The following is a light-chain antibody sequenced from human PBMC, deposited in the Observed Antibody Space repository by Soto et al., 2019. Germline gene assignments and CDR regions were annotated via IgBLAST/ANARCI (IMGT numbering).Light chain of an antibody. J-gene: IGKJ5*01. CDR1: QSVNNY. V-gene: IGKV3-11*01. CDR3: QHRGN. CDR2: DTT. Sequence: IVLPQSPATLSLSPGERATLSCRASQSVNNYVAWYQHKPGQSPRLLIDDTTTRATAIPARFSGSGSGTDFTLTSNSLEPEDFAVYYCQHRGNVGQGTRLEIK.